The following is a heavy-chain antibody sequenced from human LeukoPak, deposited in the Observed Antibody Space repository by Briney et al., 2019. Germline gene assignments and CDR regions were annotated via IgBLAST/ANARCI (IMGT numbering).Heavy chain of an antibody. CDR3: ARARRYSSGWYRGYYYYYYMDV. CDR1: GYTFTGYY. Sequence: ASVKVSCKASGYTFTGYYMHWVRQAPGQGLEWMGWINPNSGGTNYAQKFQGRVTMTRDTSISTAYMELSRLRSDDTAVYYCARARRYSSGWYRGYYYYYYMDVWGKGTTVTVSS. CDR2: INPNSGGT. V-gene: IGHV1-2*02. D-gene: IGHD6-19*01. J-gene: IGHJ6*03.